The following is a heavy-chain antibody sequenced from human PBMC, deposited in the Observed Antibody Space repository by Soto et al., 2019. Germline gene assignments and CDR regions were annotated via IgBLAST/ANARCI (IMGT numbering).Heavy chain of an antibody. CDR2: FNPYNGET. Sequence: GASVKVSCKVSGYTLTELSMHWVRQAPGKGLEWMGGFNPYNGETIYAQKFQGRVTMTEDTSTGTAYMELRSLRSDDTAVYYCARTRGIEGSGSAFDIWGQGTMVTVSS. CDR1: GYTLTELS. CDR3: ARTRGIEGSGSAFDI. D-gene: IGHD3-10*01. V-gene: IGHV1-24*01. J-gene: IGHJ3*02.